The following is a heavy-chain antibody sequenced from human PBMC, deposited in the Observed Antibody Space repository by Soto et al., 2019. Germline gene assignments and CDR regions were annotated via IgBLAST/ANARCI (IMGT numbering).Heavy chain of an antibody. CDR1: GYTFTSYG. CDR3: VRGDDFLTGYSRGGDY. Sequence: QVQLVQSGAEVKKPGASVKVSCKASGYTFTSYGITWVRQAPGQGLEWMGWISAYNGNTNYAQKVQGRVTMTTDTSTRIAYMELTSLRSDDTAVYYCVRGDDFLTGYSRGGDYWGQGTLVTVSS. D-gene: IGHD3-9*01. J-gene: IGHJ4*02. V-gene: IGHV1-18*01. CDR2: ISAYNGNT.